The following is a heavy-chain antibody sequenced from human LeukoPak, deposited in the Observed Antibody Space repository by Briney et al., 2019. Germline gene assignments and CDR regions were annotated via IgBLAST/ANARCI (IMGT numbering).Heavy chain of an antibody. D-gene: IGHD4-17*01. Sequence: PSQTLSLTCTVSGGSISSGDYYWSWIRQPPGKGLEWIGYIYYSGSTYYNPSLKSRVTISVDTSKNQFSLKLSSVTAADTAVYYCAREMTTVIRGMDVRGQGTTVTVSS. CDR2: IYYSGST. V-gene: IGHV4-30-4*01. CDR1: GGSISSGDYY. J-gene: IGHJ6*02. CDR3: AREMTTVIRGMDV.